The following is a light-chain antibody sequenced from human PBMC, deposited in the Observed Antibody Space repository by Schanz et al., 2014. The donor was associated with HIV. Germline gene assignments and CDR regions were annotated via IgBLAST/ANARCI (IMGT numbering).Light chain of an antibody. CDR2: GAS. CDR1: QTVSNN. J-gene: IGKJ5*01. V-gene: IGKV3-15*01. Sequence: EIEMTQSPGTLSVSPGERATLSCRASQTVSNNLAWYQQKPGQAPRLLIYGASTRVTGIPARFSGSGSGTEFTLTISSLQSEDFAVYYCQQYNDWPPITFGQGTRLEIK. CDR3: QQYNDWPPIT.